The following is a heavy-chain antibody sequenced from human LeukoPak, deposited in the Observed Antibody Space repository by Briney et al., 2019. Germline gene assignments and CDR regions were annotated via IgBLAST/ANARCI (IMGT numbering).Heavy chain of an antibody. V-gene: IGHV3-23*01. D-gene: IGHD2-2*01. CDR1: GFTFRSYA. J-gene: IGHJ4*02. Sequence: PGGSLRLSCAASGFTFRSYAMSWVRQAPGKGLEWVSTIGGSGGSTYYADSVKGRFTISRDKSKNTLYLQMNSLRAEDTAVYYCAKDFGLGYCSSTSCPMAGSFDYWGQGTLVTVSS. CDR3: AKDFGLGYCSSTSCPMAGSFDY. CDR2: IGGSGGST.